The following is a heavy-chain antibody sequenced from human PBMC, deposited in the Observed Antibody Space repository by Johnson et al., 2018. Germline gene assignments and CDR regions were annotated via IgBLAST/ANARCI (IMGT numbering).Heavy chain of an antibody. CDR1: GGSISSYY. D-gene: IGHD3-16*01. J-gene: IGHJ6*02. CDR3: ARAGMITKCGMDV. CDR2: VYYTGST. Sequence: QVQLQESGPGLVKPSETLSLKCTVSGGSISSYYWSWIRQSPGKGLEWIAYVYYTGSTHYNPSLESRVTISVDTSKNQLSLKLNSVTAADTAVYYCARAGMITKCGMDVWGQGTTVIVSS. V-gene: IGHV4-59*01.